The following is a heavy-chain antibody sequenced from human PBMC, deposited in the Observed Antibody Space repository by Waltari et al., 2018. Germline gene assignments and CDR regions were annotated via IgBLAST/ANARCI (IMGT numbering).Heavy chain of an antibody. J-gene: IGHJ3*02. D-gene: IGHD6-13*01. Sequence: QLQLQESGPGLVKPSETLSLTCTVSGGSISSSSYYWGWIRQPPGKGLEWIGSIYYSGSTYYNPSLKSRVTISVDTSKNQFSLKLSSVTAADTAVYYCAKWYSSTPGAFDIWGQGTMVTVSS. CDR3: AKWYSSTPGAFDI. CDR1: GGSISSSSYY. V-gene: IGHV4-39*01. CDR2: IYYSGST.